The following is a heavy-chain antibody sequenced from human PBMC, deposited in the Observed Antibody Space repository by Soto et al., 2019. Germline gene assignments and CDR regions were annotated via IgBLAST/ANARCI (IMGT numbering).Heavy chain of an antibody. V-gene: IGHV4-61*01. CDR2: VYHTGRT. CDR3: ARDFAYFDS. D-gene: IGHD3-3*01. CDR1: GGSFMSGSYS. J-gene: IGHJ4*02. Sequence: ETLSLTCTVSGGSFMSGSYSWSWIRQPPGKGLEWIGYVYHTGRTSYNPSLKSRVSISMDTSKNQFSLNLDSVTAADTAVYFCARDFAYFDSWGQGTLVTVSS.